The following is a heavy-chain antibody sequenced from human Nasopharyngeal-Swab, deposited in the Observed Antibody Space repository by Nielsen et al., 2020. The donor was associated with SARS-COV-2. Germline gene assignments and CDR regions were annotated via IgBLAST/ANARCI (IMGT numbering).Heavy chain of an antibody. CDR2: ISSSSSYI. V-gene: IGHV3-21*01. CDR1: GFTFSSYS. J-gene: IGHJ4*02. CDR3: ARADSSSWYFDY. D-gene: IGHD6-13*01. Sequence: GGSLRLSCAASGFTFSSYSMNWVRQAPGKGLEWVSSISSSSSYIYYADSVKGRFTISRDNAKNSLYLQMNSLRAEDTAAYYCARADSSSWYFDYWGQGTLVTVSS.